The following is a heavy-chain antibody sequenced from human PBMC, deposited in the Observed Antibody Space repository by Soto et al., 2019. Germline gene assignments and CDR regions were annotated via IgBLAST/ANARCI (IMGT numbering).Heavy chain of an antibody. Sequence: GGSLRLSCAASGFSFSDYSMNWVRQTPGKGLEWDAFIDLIGSTTDYRESVKGRFTLSKDRSKKTVYLQMNRLRVEDSAVYYCTKDRVPDGIYSFDYWGQGTLVTVSS. CDR2: IDLIGSTT. J-gene: IGHJ4*02. CDR3: TKDRVPDGIYSFDY. V-gene: IGHV3-23*05. CDR1: GFSFSDYS. D-gene: IGHD2-15*01.